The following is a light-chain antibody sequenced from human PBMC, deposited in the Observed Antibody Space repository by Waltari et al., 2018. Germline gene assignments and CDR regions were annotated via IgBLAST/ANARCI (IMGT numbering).Light chain of an antibody. CDR1: QSVISH. CDR2: ESS. Sequence: EIVLTQSPATLSLSPGERATLSCRASQSVISHLAWYQQTPGKPPRLLIYESSIRATGIPARFSGSGSGTDLTLAISSLEPEDFAVYYCQQRIASPYTFGQGTKLEI. CDR3: QQRIASPYT. V-gene: IGKV3-11*01. J-gene: IGKJ2*01.